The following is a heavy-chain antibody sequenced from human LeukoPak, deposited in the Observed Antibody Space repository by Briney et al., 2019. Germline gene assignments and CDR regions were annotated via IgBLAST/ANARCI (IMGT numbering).Heavy chain of an antibody. Sequence: PGGSLRLSCAASGFTFSSYAMSWVRQAPGKGLEWVSAISGSGGSTYYADSVKGRFTISRDNSKNTLYLQMNSLRAEDTAVYYCARGRAAAGYFDYWGQGTLVTVSS. J-gene: IGHJ4*02. D-gene: IGHD6-13*01. V-gene: IGHV3-23*01. CDR2: ISGSGGST. CDR3: ARGRAAAGYFDY. CDR1: GFTFSSYA.